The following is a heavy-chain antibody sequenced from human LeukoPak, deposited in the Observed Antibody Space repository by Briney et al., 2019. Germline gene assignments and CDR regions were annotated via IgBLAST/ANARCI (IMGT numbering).Heavy chain of an antibody. D-gene: IGHD3-10*01. CDR1: GFTLSSYS. CDR3: AKAVVRGVPAPFDY. CDR2: ISSSSSYI. J-gene: IGHJ4*02. Sequence: PGGSLRLSCAASGFTLSSYSMNWVRQAPGKGLEWVSSISSSSSYIYYADSVKGRFTISRDNSKNTLYLQMNSLRAEDTAVYYCAKAVVRGVPAPFDYWGQGTLVTVSS. V-gene: IGHV3-21*04.